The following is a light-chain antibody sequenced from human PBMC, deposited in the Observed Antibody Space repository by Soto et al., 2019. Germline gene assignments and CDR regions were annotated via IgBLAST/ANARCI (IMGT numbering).Light chain of an antibody. CDR1: DGPVTSNHY. Sequence: QAVVTQEPSLTVSPGGTVTLTRGSSDGPVTSNHYPYWYQQRPGQVPRTLIYDTTNRQSWAPARFSGSLVGVKAALTLSGAQPEDEADYYCLLAYSGGRVFGGGTKVTVL. J-gene: IGLJ2*01. CDR3: LLAYSGGRV. CDR2: DTT. V-gene: IGLV7-46*01.